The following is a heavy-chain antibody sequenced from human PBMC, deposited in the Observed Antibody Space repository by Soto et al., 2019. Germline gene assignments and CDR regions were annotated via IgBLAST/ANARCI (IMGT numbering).Heavy chain of an antibody. CDR3: ARGRYGDY. J-gene: IGHJ4*02. D-gene: IGHD1-1*01. Sequence: QVHLVQSGAEVKKPGASVKVSCKASGYTFTSYGITWVRQAPGQGLEWMGWISALNGNTDYAQKLXGXRXXTRDPSPSTAYMELRSLRSDDTAVYYCARGRYGDYWGQGALVTVSS. V-gene: IGHV1-18*01. CDR2: ISALNGNT. CDR1: GYTFTSYG.